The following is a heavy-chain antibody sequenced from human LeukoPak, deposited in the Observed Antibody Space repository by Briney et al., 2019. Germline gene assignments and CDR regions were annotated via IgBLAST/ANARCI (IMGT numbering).Heavy chain of an antibody. CDR2: ISSTSNYV. D-gene: IGHD3-10*02. J-gene: IGHJ6*04. CDR3: AELGITMIGGV. Sequence: GGSLRLSCAASGFTFSSYSMNWVRQAPGKGLEWVSSISSTSNYVYYADSVKGRFTISRDNAKNSLYLQMNSLRAEDTAVYYCAELGITMIGGVWGKGTTVTISS. CDR1: GFTFSSYS. V-gene: IGHV3-21*01.